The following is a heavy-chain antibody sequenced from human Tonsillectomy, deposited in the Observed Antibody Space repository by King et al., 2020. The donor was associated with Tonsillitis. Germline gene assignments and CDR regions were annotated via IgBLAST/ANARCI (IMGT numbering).Heavy chain of an antibody. CDR2: IVPILSLT. J-gene: IGHJ6*02. CDR3: AREANDLLNHYSSMDV. V-gene: IGHV1-69*09. CDR1: GGAFSDYV. D-gene: IGHD1-1*01. Sequence: QLVQSGAEMKKPGSSLKVSCKASGGAFSDYVVHWLRQAPGQGLEWMGKIVPILSLTNYAQKFQGRVTLTADSSATTAYMELSSLTSEDTAVYYCAREANDLLNHYSSMDVWGQGTTVSVSS.